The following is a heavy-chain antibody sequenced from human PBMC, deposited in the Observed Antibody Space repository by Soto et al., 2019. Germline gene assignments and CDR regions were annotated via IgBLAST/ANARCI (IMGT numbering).Heavy chain of an antibody. J-gene: IGHJ2*01. CDR3: ATDGEPTGTPYWYFDL. CDR2: IIPIFGTA. D-gene: IGHD4-17*01. Sequence: QVQLVQSGAEVKKPGSSVKVSCKASGGTFSSYAISWVRQAPGQGLEWMGGIIPIFGTANYAQKFQGRVTIAADESTSTAYMELSSLRSEDTAVYYCATDGEPTGTPYWYFDLWGRGTLVTVSS. V-gene: IGHV1-69*12. CDR1: GGTFSSYA.